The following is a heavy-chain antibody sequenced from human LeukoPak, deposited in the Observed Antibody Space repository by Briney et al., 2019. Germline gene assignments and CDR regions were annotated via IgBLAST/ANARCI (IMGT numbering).Heavy chain of an antibody. D-gene: IGHD1-1*01. CDR2: ISSSSSYI. CDR1: GFTFSSYS. Sequence: GGSLGLSCAASGFTFSSYSMNWVRQAPGKGLEWVSSISSSSSYIYYADSVKGRFTISRDNAKNSLYLQMSSLRAEDTAVYYCARDPSQGLERGVDYWGQGTLVTVSS. V-gene: IGHV3-21*01. J-gene: IGHJ4*02. CDR3: ARDPSQGLERGVDY.